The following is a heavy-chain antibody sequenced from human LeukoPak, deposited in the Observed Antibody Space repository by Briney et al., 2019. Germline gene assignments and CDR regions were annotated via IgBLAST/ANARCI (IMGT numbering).Heavy chain of an antibody. CDR2: ISYDGSNK. CDR1: GFTFSSYG. J-gene: IGHJ4*02. V-gene: IGHV3-30*19. D-gene: IGHD2-15*01. CDR3: AREVGYCSGGSCYSMEAFDY. Sequence: GGSLRLFCAASGFTFSSYGMQWVRQAPGKGLEWVAVISYDGSNKYYADSVKGRFTISRDNSKNTLYLQMNSLRAEDTAVYFCAREVGYCSGGSCYSMEAFDYWGQGTLVTVSS.